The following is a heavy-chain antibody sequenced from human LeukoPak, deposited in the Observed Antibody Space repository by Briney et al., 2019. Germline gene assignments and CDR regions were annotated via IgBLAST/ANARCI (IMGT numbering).Heavy chain of an antibody. V-gene: IGHV3-11*04. CDR2: ISKSGSTK. J-gene: IGHJ4*02. CDR3: ARDWYHAIDY. D-gene: IGHD2-2*01. CDR1: GFTFSDYY. Sequence: GGSLRLSCAASGFTFSDYYMSWIRQAPGKGLEWVSYISKSGSTKDYADSVKGRFTISRDNAKNTLYLQMNSLRAEDTAVYYCARDWYHAIDYWGQGTLVTVSS.